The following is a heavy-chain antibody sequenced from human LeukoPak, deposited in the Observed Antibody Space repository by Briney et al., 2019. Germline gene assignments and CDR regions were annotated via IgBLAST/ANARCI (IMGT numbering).Heavy chain of an antibody. V-gene: IGHV1-8*01. Sequence: ASVKVSCKASGYTFTSYDINWVRQATGQGLERMGWMNPNSGNTGYAQKFQGRVTMTRNTSISTAYMELSSLRSEDTAVYYCARASVLRFVSDAFDIWGQGTMVTVSS. J-gene: IGHJ3*02. D-gene: IGHD3-3*01. CDR1: GYTFTSYD. CDR3: ARASVLRFVSDAFDI. CDR2: MNPNSGNT.